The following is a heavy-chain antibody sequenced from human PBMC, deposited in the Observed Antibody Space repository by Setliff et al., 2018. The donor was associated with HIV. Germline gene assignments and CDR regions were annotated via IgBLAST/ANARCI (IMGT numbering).Heavy chain of an antibody. V-gene: IGHV4-4*07. D-gene: IGHD2-8*01. CDR1: SDSIRAYF. CDR3: ARGLPATNGVWIDY. J-gene: IGHJ4*02. Sequence: SETLSLTCTVSSDSIRAYFWTWVRQPAGKGLEWIGHVYLSGGTNSNPSLKSRVTMSFDTSKNQFSLNLNSVTAAGTAVYYCARGLPATNGVWIDYWGQGTLVTVSS. CDR2: VYLSGGT.